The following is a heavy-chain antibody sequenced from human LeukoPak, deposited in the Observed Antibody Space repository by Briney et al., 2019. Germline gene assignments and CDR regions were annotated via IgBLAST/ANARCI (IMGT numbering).Heavy chain of an antibody. Sequence: PGGSLRLSCAASGFTFSTYSMNGVRQAPGKGLEWLSYISSGSSTIYYADSVKGRFTISRDNARNSLYLQMNGLRAEDTAVYYCARVTVGATADYFDYWGQGTLVTVSS. V-gene: IGHV3-48*01. CDR1: GFTFSTYS. CDR3: ARVTVGATADYFDY. CDR2: ISSGSSTI. J-gene: IGHJ4*02. D-gene: IGHD1-26*01.